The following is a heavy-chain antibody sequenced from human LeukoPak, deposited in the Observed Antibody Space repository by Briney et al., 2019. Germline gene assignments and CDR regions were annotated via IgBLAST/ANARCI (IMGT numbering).Heavy chain of an antibody. D-gene: IGHD3-22*01. CDR3: AREGDYDSSGYRGYNWFDP. J-gene: IGHJ5*02. CDR1: GYTFTSYG. CDR2: ISAYNGNT. Sequence: GVSVKVSCKASGYTFTSYGISWVRQAPGQGLEWMGWISAYNGNTNYVQKLQGRVTMTTDTSTSTAYMELRSLRSDDTAVYYCAREGDYDSSGYRGYNWFDPWGQGTLVTVSS. V-gene: IGHV1-18*01.